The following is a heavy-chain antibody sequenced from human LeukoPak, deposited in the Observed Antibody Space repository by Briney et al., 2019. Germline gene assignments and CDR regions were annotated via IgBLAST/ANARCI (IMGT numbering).Heavy chain of an antibody. Sequence: PSESRSLTCTVAGGSLSSSRYYWTWIRHPPEMGLEWIANIYYSGTTYYNPSLKSRVTISIDTSKNQFSLRLSSVTAADTAVYYCGSSPVDSIVIVGRSPYFDYWGQGALVTVSS. D-gene: IGHD3-22*01. V-gene: IGHV4-39*01. J-gene: IGHJ4*02. CDR1: GGSLSSSRYY. CDR2: IYYSGTT. CDR3: GSSPVDSIVIVGRSPYFDY.